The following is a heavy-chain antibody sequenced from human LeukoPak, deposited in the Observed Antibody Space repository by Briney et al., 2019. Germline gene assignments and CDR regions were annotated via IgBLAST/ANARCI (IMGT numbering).Heavy chain of an antibody. CDR2: IYSGGST. V-gene: IGHV3-66*02. CDR1: GFTVSSNY. D-gene: IGHD6-6*01. CDR3: ARDPTKHSSSSPGDY. J-gene: IGHJ4*02. Sequence: GGSLRLSCAASGFTVSSNYMSWVRQAPGKGLEWVSVIYSGGSTYYADSVKGRFTISRDNSKNTLYLQMNSLRAEDTAVYYCARDPTKHSSSSPGDYWGQGTLFTVSS.